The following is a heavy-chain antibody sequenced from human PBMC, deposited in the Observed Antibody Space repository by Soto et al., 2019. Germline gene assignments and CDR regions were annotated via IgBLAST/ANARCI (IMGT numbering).Heavy chain of an antibody. V-gene: IGHV3-33*01. CDR3: ARGYSGYREYYFDY. CDR1: GFTFSSYG. CDR2: RWYDGSNK. D-gene: IGHD5-12*01. Sequence: QVQLVESGGGVVQPGRSLRLSCAASGFTFSSYGMHWVRQAPGKGLEWVAVRWYDGSNKYYADSVKGRFTISRDNSKNTLYLQMNSLRAEDTAVYYCARGYSGYREYYFDYWGQGTLVTVSS. J-gene: IGHJ4*02.